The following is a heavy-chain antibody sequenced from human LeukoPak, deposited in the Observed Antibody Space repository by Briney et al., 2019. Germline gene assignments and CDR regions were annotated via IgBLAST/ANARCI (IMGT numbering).Heavy chain of an antibody. CDR1: GGSISSSSYY. V-gene: IGHV4-39*07. CDR2: IYYSGST. CDR3: ARINPYYGSGSWDDFDY. J-gene: IGHJ4*02. Sequence: SETLSLTCTVSGGSISSSSYYWGWIRQPPGKGLEWIGSIYYSGSTNYNPSLKSRVTISVDTSKNQFSLKLSSVTAADTAVYYCARINPYYGSGSWDDFDYWGQGTLVTVSS. D-gene: IGHD3-10*01.